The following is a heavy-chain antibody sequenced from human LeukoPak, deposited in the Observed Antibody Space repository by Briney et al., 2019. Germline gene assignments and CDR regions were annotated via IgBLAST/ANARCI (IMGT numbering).Heavy chain of an antibody. CDR2: IYYSGST. CDR1: GGSISSGGYY. V-gene: IGHV4-31*03. Sequence: PSETLSLTCTVSGGSISSGGYYWNWIRQHPGKGLEWIGYIYYSGSTYYNPSLKSRVTISVDMSKNQFSLKLSSVTAADTAVYYCARDRYDSSGYYYFDYWGQGTLVTVSS. D-gene: IGHD3-22*01. CDR3: ARDRYDSSGYYYFDY. J-gene: IGHJ4*02.